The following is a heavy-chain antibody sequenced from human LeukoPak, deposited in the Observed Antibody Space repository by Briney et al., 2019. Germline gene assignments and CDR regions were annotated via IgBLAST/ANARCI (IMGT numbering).Heavy chain of an antibody. CDR3: ARTLIVATSPPEDY. Sequence: ASVKVSCKVSGYTLTELSMHWVRQAPGKGLEWMGGFDPEDGETIYAQKFQGRVTMTEDTSTDTAYMELSRLRSDDTAVYYCARTLIVATSPPEDYWGQGTLVTVSS. V-gene: IGHV1-24*01. CDR2: FDPEDGET. CDR1: GYTLTELS. J-gene: IGHJ4*02. D-gene: IGHD5-12*01.